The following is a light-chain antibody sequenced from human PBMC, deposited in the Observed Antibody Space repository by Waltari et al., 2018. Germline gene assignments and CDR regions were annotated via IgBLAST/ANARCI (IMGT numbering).Light chain of an antibody. J-gene: IGLJ2*01. CDR1: TLGNSN. CDR2: EDS. V-gene: IGLV3-1*01. CDR3: QTWDRNTAV. Sequence: SYEVTQPPSVSVSPGQTAPIPCPGNTLGNSNVYWYQQKSGLSPVLVMYEDSLRPSGIPERFIGSNSANTATLTISGTQFMDEADYHCQTWDRNTAVFGGGTKLTVL.